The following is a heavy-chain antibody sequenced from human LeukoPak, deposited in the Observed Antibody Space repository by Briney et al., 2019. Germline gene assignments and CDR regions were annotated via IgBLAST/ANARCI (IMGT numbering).Heavy chain of an antibody. CDR1: GYTFTSYD. J-gene: IGHJ6*02. V-gene: IGHV1-2*02. Sequence: ASVKVSCKASGYTFTSYDINWVRQATGQGLEWMGWINPNSGGTNYAQKFQGRVTMTRDTSISTAYMELSRLRSDDTAVYYCATPPARGSYSSYYGMDVWGQGTTVTVSS. D-gene: IGHD1-26*01. CDR2: INPNSGGT. CDR3: ATPPARGSYSSYYGMDV.